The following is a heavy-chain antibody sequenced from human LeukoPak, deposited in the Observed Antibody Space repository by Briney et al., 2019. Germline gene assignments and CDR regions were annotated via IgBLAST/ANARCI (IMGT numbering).Heavy chain of an antibody. D-gene: IGHD3-22*01. CDR1: GYTFTGYY. CDR2: INPNSGGT. CDR3: ARGGYFHNSGQFDP. J-gene: IGHJ5*02. V-gene: IGHV1-2*02. Sequence: ASVKVSCKASGYTFTGYYMHWVRQAPGQGLEWMGCINPNSGGTNYAQKFQGRVTMTRDTPISTAYMELGGLRSDDTAVYFCARGGYFHNSGQFDPWGQGTLVTVSS.